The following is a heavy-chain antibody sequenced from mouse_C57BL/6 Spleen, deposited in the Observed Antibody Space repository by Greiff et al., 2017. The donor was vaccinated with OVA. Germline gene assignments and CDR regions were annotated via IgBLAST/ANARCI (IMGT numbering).Heavy chain of an antibody. Sequence: QVQLKQPGAELVKPGASVKLSCKASGYTFTSYWMHWVKQRPGQGLEWIGMIHPNSGSTNYNEKFKSKATLTVDKSSSTAYMQLSSLTSEDSAVYYCARSRGYDGYYPFAYWGQGTLVTVSA. CDR2: IHPNSGST. CDR3: ARSRGYDGYYPFAY. J-gene: IGHJ3*01. CDR1: GYTFTSYW. V-gene: IGHV1-64*01. D-gene: IGHD2-3*01.